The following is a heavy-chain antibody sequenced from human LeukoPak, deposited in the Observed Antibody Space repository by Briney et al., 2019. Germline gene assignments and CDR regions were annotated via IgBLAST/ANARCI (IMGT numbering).Heavy chain of an antibody. J-gene: IGHJ4*02. CDR1: GYLFINYG. V-gene: IGHV1-18*01. D-gene: IGHD6-19*01. CDR3: ARTSGVSVAGSPYYFDF. CDR2: ISPYSGKT. Sequence: AAVTVSCKASGYLFINYGISWLRQAPGQGLECMGWISPYSGKTDYAQKLQGRVTMTTDTSTTTAYMELRSLRFEDTAVYYCARTSGVSVAGSPYYFDFWGQGTLISVSS.